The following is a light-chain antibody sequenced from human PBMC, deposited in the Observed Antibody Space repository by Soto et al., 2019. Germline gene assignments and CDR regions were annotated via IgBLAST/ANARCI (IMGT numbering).Light chain of an antibody. CDR2: GNS. CDR3: QSSDSSLSGAYV. Sequence: QSVLTQPPSVSGAPGQRVTISCTGSSSNIGADYDVHWYQQFPGTAPKLLIYGNSNRPSGVPDRFSGSKSGTSASLAITGLLAEDEADYYCQSSDSSLSGAYVFGTGTKLTVL. J-gene: IGLJ1*01. V-gene: IGLV1-40*01. CDR1: SSNIGADYD.